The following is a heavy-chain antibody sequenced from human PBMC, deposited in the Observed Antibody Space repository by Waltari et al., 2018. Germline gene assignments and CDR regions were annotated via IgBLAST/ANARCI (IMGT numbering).Heavy chain of an antibody. D-gene: IGHD3-3*01. CDR3: ARQYYDFWSGYASRAYYFDY. V-gene: IGHV4-39*01. CDR2: ISYSGTT. J-gene: IGHJ4*02. Sequence: LHLQASGPGLVKPSETLSLTCPVSGGSVSSRSYYWGWIRPPPGKGLEWIGSISYSGTTYYNPSLKSRVTISVDTSKNQFSLKLSSVTAADTAVYYGARQYYDFWSGYASRAYYFDYWGQGTLVTVSS. CDR1: GGSVSSRSYY.